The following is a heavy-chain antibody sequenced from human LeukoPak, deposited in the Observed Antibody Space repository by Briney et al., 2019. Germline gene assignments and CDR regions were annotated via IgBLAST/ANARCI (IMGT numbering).Heavy chain of an antibody. V-gene: IGHV1-46*01. J-gene: IGHJ3*02. D-gene: IGHD5-18*01. CDR3: AREDGQLHAFDI. CDR2: INPSGGST. Sequence: ASVKVFCKASGYTFTSYYMHWVRQAPGQGLEWMGIINPSGGSTSYAQKFQGRVTMTRDTSTSTVYMELSSLRSEDTAVYYCAREDGQLHAFDIWGQGTMVTVSS. CDR1: GYTFTSYY.